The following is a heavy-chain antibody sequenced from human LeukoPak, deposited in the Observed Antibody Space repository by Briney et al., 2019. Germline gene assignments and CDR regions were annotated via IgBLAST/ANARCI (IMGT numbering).Heavy chain of an antibody. D-gene: IGHD1-7*01. Sequence: GASVKVSCKVSGYTLTELSMHWVRRAPGKGLEWMGGFDPEDGETIYAQKFQGRVTMTEDTSTDTAYMELSSLRSEDTAVYYCATDRTGTKYFDYWGQGTLVTVSS. CDR1: GYTLTELS. CDR2: FDPEDGET. J-gene: IGHJ4*02. CDR3: ATDRTGTKYFDY. V-gene: IGHV1-24*01.